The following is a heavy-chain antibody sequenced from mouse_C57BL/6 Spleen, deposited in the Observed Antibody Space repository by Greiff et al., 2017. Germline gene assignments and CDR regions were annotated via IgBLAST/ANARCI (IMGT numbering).Heavy chain of an antibody. CDR3: ARSDDGYYGYFDV. J-gene: IGHJ1*03. CDR2: IYPGDGDT. V-gene: IGHV1-80*01. Sequence: VKLQQSGAELVKPGASVKISCKASGYAFSSYWMNWVKQRPGKGLEWSGQIYPGDGDTNYNGKFKGKATLTADKSASTAYMQLSRLTSEDSAVYICARSDDGYYGYFDVWGTGTTVTVSS. CDR1: GYAFSSYW. D-gene: IGHD2-3*01.